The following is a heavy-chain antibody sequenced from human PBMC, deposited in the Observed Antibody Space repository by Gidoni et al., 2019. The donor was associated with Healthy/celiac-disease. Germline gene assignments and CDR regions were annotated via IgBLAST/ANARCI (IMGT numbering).Heavy chain of an antibody. Sequence: QVQLVQSGAEVKKPGSSVKVSCKASGGTFRRYALSWVRQAPGQGLEWMGGIIPIFGTANYAQKFQGRVTITADESTSTAYMELSSLRSEDTAVYYCARDGAGGAARDYYYGMDVWGQGTTVTVSS. V-gene: IGHV1-69*19. CDR2: IIPIFGTA. D-gene: IGHD6-6*01. CDR3: ARDGAGGAARDYYYGMDV. CDR1: GGTFRRYA. J-gene: IGHJ6*02.